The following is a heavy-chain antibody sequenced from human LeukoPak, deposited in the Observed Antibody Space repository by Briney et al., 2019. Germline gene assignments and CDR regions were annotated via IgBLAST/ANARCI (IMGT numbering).Heavy chain of an antibody. CDR2: INHSGST. D-gene: IGHD7-27*01. CDR3: AREPTSEENWEFDP. CDR1: GGSFSSYY. J-gene: IGHJ5*02. V-gene: IGHV4-34*01. Sequence: PSETLSLTCAVYGGSFSSYYWSWIRQPPGKGLEWIGEINHSGSTNYNPSLKSRVTISVDTSKNQFSLKLSSVTAADTAVYYCAREPTSEENWEFDPWGQGTLVTVSS.